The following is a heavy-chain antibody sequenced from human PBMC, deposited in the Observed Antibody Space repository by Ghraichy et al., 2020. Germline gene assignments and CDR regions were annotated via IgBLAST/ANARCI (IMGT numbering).Heavy chain of an antibody. D-gene: IGHD4-17*01. CDR2: ISGSGGST. CDR1: GFTFSSYA. V-gene: IGHV3-23*01. Sequence: GESLNISCAASGFTFSSYAMSWVRQAPGKGLEWVSVISGSGGSTYYADSVKGRFAISRDNSKNTLYLQMNSLRVEDTAVYFCAKKTENFGDSLTDYWGQGSLVTVSS. J-gene: IGHJ4*02. CDR3: AKKTENFGDSLTDY.